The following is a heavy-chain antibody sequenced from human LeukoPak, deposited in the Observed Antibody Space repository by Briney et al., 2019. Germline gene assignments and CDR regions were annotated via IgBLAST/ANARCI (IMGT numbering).Heavy chain of an antibody. V-gene: IGHV3-7*01. CDR3: ARVXXVNDDIXXHH. Sequence: GGSLRLSCAASGFTFNTYWMNWVRQAPGKGLEWVANIKQDGSQKEYVDSVKGRFTISRDKAKNSLYLEMNSVRAEDTAVYYCARVXXVNDDIXXHHWGQGTXVTV. CDR2: IKQDGSQK. J-gene: IGHJ1*01. D-gene: IGHD3-9*01. CDR1: GFTFNTYW.